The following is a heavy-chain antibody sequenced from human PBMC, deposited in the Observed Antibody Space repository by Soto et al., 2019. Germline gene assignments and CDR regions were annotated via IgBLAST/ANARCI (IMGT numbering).Heavy chain of an antibody. Sequence: PGGSLRLSCAASGFTFSSFAMSWVRQAPGKGLEWVSAISGSGDSTFYPDSVKGRFTISRDNSKNTLYLQMNSLRAEDTAVYYCANRKFATRPWGPAFDVWGQGTMVTVSS. CDR1: GFTFSSFA. J-gene: IGHJ3*01. V-gene: IGHV3-23*01. CDR3: ANRKFATRPWGPAFDV. D-gene: IGHD2-15*01. CDR2: ISGSGDST.